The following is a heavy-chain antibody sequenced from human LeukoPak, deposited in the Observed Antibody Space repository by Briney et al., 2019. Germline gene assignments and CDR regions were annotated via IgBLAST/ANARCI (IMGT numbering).Heavy chain of an antibody. J-gene: IGHJ4*02. Sequence: GGSLRLSCAASGFTFGSYSMNWVRQAPGKGLEWVSSISSSSSYIYYTDSVKGRFTISRDNAKSSLCLQMNSLRAEDTAIYYCARDPARFYYFDYWGQGTLVTVSS. CDR1: GFTFGSYS. CDR2: ISSSSSYI. V-gene: IGHV3-21*01. CDR3: ARDPARFYYFDY.